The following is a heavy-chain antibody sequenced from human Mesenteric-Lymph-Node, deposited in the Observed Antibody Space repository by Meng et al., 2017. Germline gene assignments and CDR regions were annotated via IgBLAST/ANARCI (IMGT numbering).Heavy chain of an antibody. V-gene: IGHV4-4*03. D-gene: IGHD6-13*01. Sequence: GPGPGLVKPPGTLSLTCGVSGVSISSNIRWTWVRQPPGKGLEWIGEINHSGSTNYNPSLKSRVTISVDTSKNQFSLKLSSVTAADTAVYYCARPGYSSSWYNYYIDYWGQGTLVTVSS. CDR2: INHSGST. CDR1: GVSISSNIR. J-gene: IGHJ4*02. CDR3: ARPGYSSSWYNYYIDY.